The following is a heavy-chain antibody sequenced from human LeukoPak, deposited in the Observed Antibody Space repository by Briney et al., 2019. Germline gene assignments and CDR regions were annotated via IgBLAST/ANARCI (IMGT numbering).Heavy chain of an antibody. CDR1: GFTVSSNY. CDR3: ARSIDYYGSGSPPDY. D-gene: IGHD3-10*01. Sequence: GGSLRLSCAASGFTVSSNYMSWVRQAPGKGLEWVSSISSSSSYIYYADSVKGRFTISRDNAKNSLYLQMNSLRAEDTAVYYCARSIDYYGSGSPPDYWGQGTLVTVSS. J-gene: IGHJ4*02. V-gene: IGHV3-21*01. CDR2: ISSSSSYI.